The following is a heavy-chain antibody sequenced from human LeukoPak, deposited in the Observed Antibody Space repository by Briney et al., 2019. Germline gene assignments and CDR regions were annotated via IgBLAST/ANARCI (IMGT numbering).Heavy chain of an antibody. V-gene: IGHV3-30-3*01. CDR1: GFTFSSYA. Sequence: GGSLRLSCAASGFTFSSYAMHWVRQAPGKGLEWVAVISYDGSNKYYADSVKGRFTISRDNSKNTLYLQMNSLRAEDTAVYYCARGGGGGYNRFDYWGQGTLVTVSS. CDR2: ISYDGSNK. J-gene: IGHJ4*02. CDR3: ARGGGGGYNRFDY. D-gene: IGHD5-24*01.